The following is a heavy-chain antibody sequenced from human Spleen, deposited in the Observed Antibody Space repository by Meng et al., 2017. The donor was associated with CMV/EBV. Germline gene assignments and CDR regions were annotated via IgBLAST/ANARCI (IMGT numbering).Heavy chain of an antibody. Sequence: GESLKISCAASGFTFSSYSMSWVRQAPGKGLEWVSSIGGSSSYIFYTDSVKGRFTVARDNAKNSLYLQMNSLRVEDTAVYYCARDKGVFGMDVWGQGTLVTVSS. CDR1: GFTFSSYS. D-gene: IGHD1-14*01. V-gene: IGHV3-21*01. CDR2: IGGSSSYI. CDR3: ARDKGVFGMDV. J-gene: IGHJ4*02.